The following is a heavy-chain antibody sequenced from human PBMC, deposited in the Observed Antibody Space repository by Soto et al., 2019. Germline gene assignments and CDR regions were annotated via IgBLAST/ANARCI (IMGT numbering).Heavy chain of an antibody. Sequence: SETLSLTCTVSGDSISDYFYWSWIRQPAGKGLEWIGRIYTDGTTKYNPSLKSRVTLSLDKSKNQFSLRLSSVTAADTAVYYFAREVRGGFTGIFDQWGRGSRVPSPQ. CDR3: AREVRGGFTGIFDQ. CDR1: GDSISDYFY. D-gene: IGHD2-15*01. CDR2: IYTDGTT. V-gene: IGHV4-4*07. J-gene: IGHJ4*02.